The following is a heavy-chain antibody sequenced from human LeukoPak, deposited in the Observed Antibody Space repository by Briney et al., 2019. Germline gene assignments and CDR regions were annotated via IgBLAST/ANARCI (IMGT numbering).Heavy chain of an antibody. CDR3: ARGQYSGSCFDN. CDR2: IYYSGST. D-gene: IGHD1-26*01. J-gene: IGHJ4*02. V-gene: IGHV4-59*01. CDR1: GGSISNYL. Sequence: PPETLSLTCTVSGGSISNYLWSWIRQPPGKGLEWIGYIYYSGSTNYNPSLKSRVTILVDTSKNQFSLKVSSVTAADTAVYYCARGQYSGSCFDNWGQGSLVTVSS.